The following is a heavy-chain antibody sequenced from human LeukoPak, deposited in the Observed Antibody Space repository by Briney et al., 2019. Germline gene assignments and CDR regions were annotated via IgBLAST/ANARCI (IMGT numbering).Heavy chain of an antibody. CDR1: GFTFGGYA. Sequence: HPGRSLRLSCTASGFTFGGYAMTWLRQAPGKGLEWVGFIRSKAYGGTTEYAASVKGRFTISRDDSKSIAYLQMNSLKTEDTAVYYCTRVLRYFDWLLWGFDYWGQGTLVTVSS. CDR3: TRVLRYFDWLLWGFDY. J-gene: IGHJ4*02. D-gene: IGHD3-9*01. V-gene: IGHV3-49*03. CDR2: IRSKAYGGTT.